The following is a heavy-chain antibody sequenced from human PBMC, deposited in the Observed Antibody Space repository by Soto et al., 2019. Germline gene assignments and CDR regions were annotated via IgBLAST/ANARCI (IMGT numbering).Heavy chain of an antibody. CDR3: ARRAFGSSRSFDI. V-gene: IGHV3-23*01. J-gene: IGHJ3*02. D-gene: IGHD6-6*01. Sequence: PGGSLRLSCAASGFAFSSHPMSWVRQAPERGLEWVSGISDSGGLTYNADSVKGRFTISRDNSKNTLYLQMNSLRAEDTALYYCARRAFGSSRSFDIWGQGTMVT. CDR1: GFAFSSHP. CDR2: ISDSGGLT.